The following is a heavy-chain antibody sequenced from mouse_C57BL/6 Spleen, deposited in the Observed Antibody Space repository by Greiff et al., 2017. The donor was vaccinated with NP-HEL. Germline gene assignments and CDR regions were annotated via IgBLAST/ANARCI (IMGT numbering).Heavy chain of an antibody. D-gene: IGHD1-1*01. CDR2: IYPGDGDT. Sequence: QLQQSGAELVKPGASVKISCKASGYAFSSYWMNWVKQRPGKGLEWIGQIYPGDGDTNYNGKFKGKATLTADKSSSTAYMQLSSLTSEDSAVYFCARDYYGSSYNYWGQGTTLTVSS. J-gene: IGHJ2*01. V-gene: IGHV1-80*01. CDR3: ARDYYGSSYNY. CDR1: GYAFSSYW.